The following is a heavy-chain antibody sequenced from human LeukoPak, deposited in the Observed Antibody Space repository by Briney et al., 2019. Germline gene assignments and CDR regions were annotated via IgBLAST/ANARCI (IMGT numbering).Heavy chain of an antibody. CDR1: GFTFSSYA. CDR2: ISGSGGST. V-gene: IGHV3-23*01. Sequence: PGGSLRLSCAASGFTFSSYAMSWVRQAPGKGLEWVSAISGSGGSTYYADSVKGRFTISRDNSKNTLYLHMNSLRAEATAVYYWAKAEKYYYDSSYYGMDVWGQGTTVTVSS. J-gene: IGHJ6*02. D-gene: IGHD3-22*01. CDR3: AKAEKYYYDSSYYGMDV.